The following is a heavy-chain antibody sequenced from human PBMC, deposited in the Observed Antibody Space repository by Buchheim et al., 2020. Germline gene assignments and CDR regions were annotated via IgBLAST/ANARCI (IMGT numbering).Heavy chain of an antibody. Sequence: QVQLQESGPGLVKPSQTLSLTCTVSGGSISSVGYYWSWIRQHPGKGLEWIGYIYYSGSTYYTPSLKSRVTLSVDTSKNQFSLKLSSVTAADTAVYYCARDHCSSTSCYIDYWGQGTL. V-gene: IGHV4-31*03. J-gene: IGHJ4*02. D-gene: IGHD2-2*02. CDR2: IYYSGST. CDR3: ARDHCSSTSCYIDY. CDR1: GGSISSVGYY.